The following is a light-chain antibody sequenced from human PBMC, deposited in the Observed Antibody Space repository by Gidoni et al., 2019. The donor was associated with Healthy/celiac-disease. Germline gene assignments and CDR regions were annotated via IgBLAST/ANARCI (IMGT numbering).Light chain of an antibody. CDR1: QGISSY. Sequence: IQLTQSPSSLSASVGDRVTITCRASQGISSYLAWYQQQPGKAPKLLIYAASTLQSGVPSRFSGSGSGTDFTLTISSLQPEDSATYYCQQLNSYPPFTFGPGTKVDIK. CDR2: AAS. J-gene: IGKJ3*01. CDR3: QQLNSYPPFT. V-gene: IGKV1-9*01.